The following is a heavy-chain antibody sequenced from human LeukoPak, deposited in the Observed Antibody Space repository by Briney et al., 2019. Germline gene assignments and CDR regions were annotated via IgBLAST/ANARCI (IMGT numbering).Heavy chain of an antibody. CDR3: ATPFDY. J-gene: IGHJ4*02. CDR1: GLTFSSYS. CDR2: ISGSSSTI. V-gene: IGHV3-48*01. Sequence: GGSLRPSCAASGLTFSSYSMNWVRQARGKGLECVSYISGSSSTIYYADSVKGRFTISRDNAKNSLYLQMNSLRAEDTAVYYCATPFDYWGQGTLVTVSS.